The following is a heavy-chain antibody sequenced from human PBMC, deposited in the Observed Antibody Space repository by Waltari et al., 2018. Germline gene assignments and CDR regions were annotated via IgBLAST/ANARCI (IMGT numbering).Heavy chain of an antibody. CDR3: ARRGNWNWKYFDY. J-gene: IGHJ4*02. CDR2: INHSGST. V-gene: IGHV4-34*01. D-gene: IGHD1-1*01. Sequence: QVQLQQWGAGLLKPSETLSLTCAGYGGSFSGYYWSWIRQPPGKGLEWIGEINHSGSTNYNPSLKSRVTISVDTSKNQFSLKLSSVTAADTAVYYCARRGNWNWKYFDYWGQGTLVTVSS. CDR1: GGSFSGYY.